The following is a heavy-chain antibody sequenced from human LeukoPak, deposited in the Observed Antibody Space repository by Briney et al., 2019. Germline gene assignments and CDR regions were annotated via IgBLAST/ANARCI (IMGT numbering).Heavy chain of an antibody. V-gene: IGHV3-48*04. J-gene: IGHJ5*02. CDR3: ARHTSDCSSPSCQNWFDP. Sequence: GGSLRLSCAASTFTFSSYNMNWVRQPPGKGLEWVSYISSSSSTIYYADSVKGRFTISRDNAKNSLYLQMNSLRAEDTAVYYCARHTSDCSSPSCQNWFDPWAQGTLVTVSS. CDR1: TFTFSSYN. CDR2: ISSSSSTI. D-gene: IGHD2-2*01.